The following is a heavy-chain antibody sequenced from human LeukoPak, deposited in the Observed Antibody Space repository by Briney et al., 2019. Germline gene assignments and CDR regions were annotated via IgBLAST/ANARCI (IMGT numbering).Heavy chain of an antibody. V-gene: IGHV4-59*01. Sequence: SETLSLTCTVSGGSISSFYWSWIRQPPGKGLEDIGYISYSWTTSYNPSLKSRVTISVDTSKNQFSLKLTSVTAADTAVYYCARDKGLPQAFDIWGQGTMVTVSS. D-gene: IGHD5/OR15-5a*01. CDR3: ARDKGLPQAFDI. CDR1: GGSISSFY. CDR2: ISYSWTT. J-gene: IGHJ3*02.